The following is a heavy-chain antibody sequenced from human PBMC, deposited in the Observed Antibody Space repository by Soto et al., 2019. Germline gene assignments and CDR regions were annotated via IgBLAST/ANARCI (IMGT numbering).Heavy chain of an antibody. V-gene: IGHV4-34*01. CDR1: GGSFSGYY. J-gene: IGHJ4*02. Sequence: LSLTCAVYGGSFSGYYWSWIRQPPGKGLEWIGEINHSGSTNYNPSLKSRVTISVDTSKNQFSLKLSSVTAADTAVYYCARGPLTWYYYDSSGYSRFDYWGQGTLVTVSS. CDR2: INHSGST. D-gene: IGHD3-22*01. CDR3: ARGPLTWYYYDSSGYSRFDY.